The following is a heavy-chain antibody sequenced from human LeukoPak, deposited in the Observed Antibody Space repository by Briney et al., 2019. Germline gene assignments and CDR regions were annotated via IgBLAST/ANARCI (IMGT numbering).Heavy chain of an antibody. J-gene: IGHJ6*04. V-gene: IGHV1-2*04. CDR2: INPNSGGT. CDR1: GYTFTGYY. CDR3: ARDLRSGWTHGMDV. D-gene: IGHD6-19*01. Sequence: ASVKVSCKASGYTFTGYYMHWARQAPGQGLEWMGWINPNSGGTNYAQKFQGWVTMTRDTSISTAYMELSRLRSDDTAVYYCARDLRSGWTHGMDVWGKGTTVTVSS.